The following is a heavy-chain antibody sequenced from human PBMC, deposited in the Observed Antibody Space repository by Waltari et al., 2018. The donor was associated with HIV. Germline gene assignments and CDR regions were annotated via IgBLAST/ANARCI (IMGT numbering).Heavy chain of an antibody. D-gene: IGHD2-21*02. CDR3: ARGFGCGGDCYYFDY. CDR2: IYSGGST. Sequence: EVQLVESGGGLIQPGGSLRLSCAASGFSVRSNYLSWVRQGPGNGLEWVSVIYSGGSTYYADSVKGRFTISRDNSKNTLYLQMNSLRAEDTAVYYCARGFGCGGDCYYFDYWGQGTLVTVSS. V-gene: IGHV3-53*01. J-gene: IGHJ4*02. CDR1: GFSVRSNY.